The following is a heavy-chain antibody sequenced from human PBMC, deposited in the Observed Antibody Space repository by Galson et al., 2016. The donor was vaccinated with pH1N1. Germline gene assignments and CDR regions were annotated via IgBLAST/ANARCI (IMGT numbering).Heavy chain of an antibody. Sequence: SVKVSCKASGGTFNSHSFNWVRQTAGQGLEWMGGVIPLFGTTHYAQMFQGRVTVIEDDSSTTVYMELKNLRPEDTAVYYCGTKTLTNEDRNFFEYGMDAWGQGTTVAVSS. V-gene: IGHV1-69*13. J-gene: IGHJ6*02. CDR3: GTKTLTNEDRNFFEYGMDA. D-gene: IGHD2-8*01. CDR2: VIPLFGTT. CDR1: GGTFNSHS.